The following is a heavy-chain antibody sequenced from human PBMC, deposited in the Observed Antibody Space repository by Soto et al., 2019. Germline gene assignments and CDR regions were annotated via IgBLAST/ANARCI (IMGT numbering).Heavy chain of an antibody. CDR1: GFTFSSHG. CDR2: ISYDGSNK. D-gene: IGHD3-16*01. V-gene: IGHV3-30*18. Sequence: QVQLVESGGGVVQPGRSLRLSGAASGFTFSSHGMHWVRQAPGKGLEGVAVISYDGSNKYYAESVKGRITISRDNSKNTMYLQINIQSAEVSAVSYCAKDNTFESYYYYCGMDVWGQGTTVTVSS. J-gene: IGHJ6*02. CDR3: AKDNTFESYYYYCGMDV.